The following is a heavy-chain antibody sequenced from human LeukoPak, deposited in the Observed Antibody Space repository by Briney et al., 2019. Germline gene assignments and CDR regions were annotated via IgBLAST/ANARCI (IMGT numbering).Heavy chain of an antibody. V-gene: IGHV3-21*01. J-gene: IGHJ4*02. CDR2: ISSSSSYI. D-gene: IGHD3-9*01. CDR1: GFTFSHSA. CDR3: ARDDWGMWSFDY. Sequence: GGSLRLSCAASGFTFSHSAMSWVRQAPGRGLEWVSSISSSSSYIYYADSVKGRFTISRDNAKNSLYLQMNNLRAEDTAVYYCARDDWGMWSFDYWGQGTLVTVSS.